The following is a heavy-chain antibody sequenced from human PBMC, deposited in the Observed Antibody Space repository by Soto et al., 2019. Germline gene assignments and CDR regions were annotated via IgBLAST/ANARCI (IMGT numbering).Heavy chain of an antibody. D-gene: IGHD3-3*01. CDR1: GYTFTSYG. V-gene: IGHV1-18*01. Sequence: ASVKVSCKASGYTFTSYGISWVRQAPGQGLEWMGWISAYNGNTNYAQKLQGRVTMTTDTSTSTAYMELRSLRSDDTAVYYCARGFRGSRFSEWFYFDYWGQGTLVTVSS. CDR2: ISAYNGNT. J-gene: IGHJ4*02. CDR3: ARGFRGSRFSEWFYFDY.